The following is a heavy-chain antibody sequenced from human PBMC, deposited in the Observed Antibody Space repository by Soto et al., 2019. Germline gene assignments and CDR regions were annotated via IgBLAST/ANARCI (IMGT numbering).Heavy chain of an antibody. CDR2: ISSNGEIT. CDR1: GFNFRSYA. Sequence: GGSLRLSCKASGFNFRSYAMSWVRQAPGKGLEWVSIISSNGEITYHTDASYYAASVRDRFTSSRDNSKNTLSLQMNSLRAEDTAVYYCTKALYCSSTSCYSGGDTFHIWGQGTMVTVSS. V-gene: IGHV3-23*01. J-gene: IGHJ3*02. CDR3: TKALYCSSTSCYSGGDTFHI. D-gene: IGHD2-2*01.